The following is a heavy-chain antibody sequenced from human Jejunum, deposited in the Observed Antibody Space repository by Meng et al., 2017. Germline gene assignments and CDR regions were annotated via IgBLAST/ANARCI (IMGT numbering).Heavy chain of an antibody. D-gene: IGHD2-2*01. CDR2: LGGADAIT. Sequence: EVQRRESGGGVVQPGGSRRLACAASGFTLRTYAMSWVRQAPGKGLEWVSCLGGADAITYYADSVKGRFTISRDDAKNTLYLQMDSLRAEDTAVYYCATSERATLLFDSWGQGTLVTVSS. J-gene: IGHJ4*02. V-gene: IGHV3-23*01. CDR3: ATSERATLLFDS. CDR1: GFTLRTYA.